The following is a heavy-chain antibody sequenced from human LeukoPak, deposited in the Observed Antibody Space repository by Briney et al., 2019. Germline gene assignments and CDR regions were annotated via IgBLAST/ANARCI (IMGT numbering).Heavy chain of an antibody. J-gene: IGHJ4*02. CDR3: ARVRNDYGDSHYYFDY. D-gene: IGHD4-17*01. CDR1: GGTFSNYA. CDR2: IIPILDIA. Sequence: SVKVSCKASGGTFSNYAINWVRQAPGQGLEWMGRIIPILDIANYAQKLQGRVTITADKSTSTAYMELISLTSEDTAVYYCARVRNDYGDSHYYFDYWGQGTLVTVSS. V-gene: IGHV1-69*04.